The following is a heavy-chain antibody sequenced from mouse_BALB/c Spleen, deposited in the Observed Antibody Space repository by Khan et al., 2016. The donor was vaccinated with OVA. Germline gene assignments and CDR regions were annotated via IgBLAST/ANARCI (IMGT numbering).Heavy chain of an antibody. V-gene: IGHV3-6*02. CDR3: AREERYYAMDY. Sequence: EVQLVESGPGLVKPSQSLSLTCSVTGYSITSGYYWNWIRQFPGNKLEWMGYISYDGRNKYNPSLKNRVSLTRDTSKNQFFLKLNSVTTEDTATYYCAREERYYAMDYWGQGTSVTVSS. CDR2: ISYDGRN. J-gene: IGHJ4*01. CDR1: GYSITSGYY.